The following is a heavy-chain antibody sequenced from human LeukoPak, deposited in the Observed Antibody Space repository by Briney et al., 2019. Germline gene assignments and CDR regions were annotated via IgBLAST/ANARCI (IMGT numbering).Heavy chain of an antibody. CDR1: GGSISSSSYY. Sequence: PSETLSLTCAVSGGSISSSSYYWGWIRQPPRKGLEWIGSIYYSGSTYYNPSLKSRVTISVDTSKNQFSLKLSSVTAADTAVYYCARVLRVGATKEFDYWGQGTLVTVSS. V-gene: IGHV4-39*07. D-gene: IGHD1-26*01. CDR2: IYYSGST. J-gene: IGHJ4*02. CDR3: ARVLRVGATKEFDY.